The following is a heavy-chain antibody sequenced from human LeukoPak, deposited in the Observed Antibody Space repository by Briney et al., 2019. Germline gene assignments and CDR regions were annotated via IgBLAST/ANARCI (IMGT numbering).Heavy chain of an antibody. Sequence: GASVKVSCTTSRGTLSRYAMSWVRQAPGQGLEWMGEIIPIFGTANYAQKFQGRVTITADESTSTAYMELSSLRSEDTAVYYCARVVIDRDLSYSSGWYWRVFDYWGQGTLVTVSS. CDR2: IIPIFGTA. CDR3: ARVVIDRDLSYSSGWYWRVFDY. D-gene: IGHD6-19*01. V-gene: IGHV1-69*13. J-gene: IGHJ4*02. CDR1: RGTLSRYA.